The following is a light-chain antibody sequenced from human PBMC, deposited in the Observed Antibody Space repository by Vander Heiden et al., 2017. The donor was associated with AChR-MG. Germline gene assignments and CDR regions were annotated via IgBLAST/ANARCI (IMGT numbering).Light chain of an antibody. J-gene: IGKJ4*01. CDR1: QSILSKSNNKNY. Sequence: DIVMTQSPDSLAGSLGEGATSNSTSSQSILSKSNNKNYLAWYQQKPGQPPKLLICWASTRESGVPSRCSGSGSGKDFTLTISSLQAEDVAVYCCQQYNSTRALTFGEGTKVEIK. V-gene: IGKV4-1*01. CDR2: WAS. CDR3: QQYNSTRALT.